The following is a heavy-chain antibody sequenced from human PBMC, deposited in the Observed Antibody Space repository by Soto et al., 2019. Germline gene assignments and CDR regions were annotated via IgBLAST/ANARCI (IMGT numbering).Heavy chain of an antibody. V-gene: IGHV1-46*01. CDR2: INPSGGST. CDR1: GYTFSTYY. Sequence: ASVKVSCKASGYTFSTYYMHWVRQAPGQGYEWMGIINPSGGSTTYAQKFQGRVTMTRDTSTTTVYMELSSLKSEDTAVYYCARYDHNGYYFDYWGQGTLVTVSS. D-gene: IGHD1-1*01. CDR3: ARYDHNGYYFDY. J-gene: IGHJ4*02.